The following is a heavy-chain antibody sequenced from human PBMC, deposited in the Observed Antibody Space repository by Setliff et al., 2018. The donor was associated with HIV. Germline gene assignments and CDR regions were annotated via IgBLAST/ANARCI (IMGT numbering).Heavy chain of an antibody. CDR2: VNNDGTDT. CDR1: GSTFNSYW. J-gene: IGHJ4*02. D-gene: IGHD6-13*01. Sequence: PGGSLRLSCVASGSTFNSYWMYWVRQAPGKGLVCVSRVNNDGTDTIYADSVKGRFTISRDNAKSTVYLQMGSLSADDTAVYYCAKGRYSSSWYYFDYWGQGTLVTVSS. V-gene: IGHV3-74*01. CDR3: AKGRYSSSWYYFDY.